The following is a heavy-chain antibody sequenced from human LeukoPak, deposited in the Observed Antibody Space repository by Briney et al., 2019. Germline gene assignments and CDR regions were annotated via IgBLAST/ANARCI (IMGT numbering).Heavy chain of an antibody. Sequence: SETLSLTCAVYGGSFSGYYWSWIRQPPGKGLEWIGEIYHSGSTNYNPSLKSRVTISVDKSKNQFSLKLSSVTAADTAVYYCATASLTIFGVVPDYFDYWGQGTLVTVSS. CDR2: IYHSGST. J-gene: IGHJ4*02. D-gene: IGHD3-3*01. CDR1: GGSFSGYY. CDR3: ATASLTIFGVVPDYFDY. V-gene: IGHV4-34*01.